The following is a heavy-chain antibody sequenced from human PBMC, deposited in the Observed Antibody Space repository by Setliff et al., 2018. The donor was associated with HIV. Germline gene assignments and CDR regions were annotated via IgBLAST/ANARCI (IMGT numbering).Heavy chain of an antibody. CDR2: IYYSDSI. Sequence: SETLSLTCTVSGGSISSHYWSWIRQPPGKGLEWIGSIYYSDSINYNPSLKSRVTISVDTSKSQFSLKLTSVSAADTAMYYCARGRRRSSTPYYFDYWGQGTLVTVSS. J-gene: IGHJ4*02. V-gene: IGHV4-59*11. CDR1: GGSISSHY. CDR3: ARGRRRSSTPYYFDY.